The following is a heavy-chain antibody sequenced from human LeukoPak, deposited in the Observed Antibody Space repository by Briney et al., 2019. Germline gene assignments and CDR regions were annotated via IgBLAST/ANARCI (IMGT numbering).Heavy chain of an antibody. CDR1: GITVTDYF. J-gene: IGHJ5*02. CDR3: AGHSSSSDGWFDP. CDR2: INPHNGGT. V-gene: IGHV1-2*02. D-gene: IGHD6-6*01. Sequence: ASVKVSCKASGITVTDYFIHWVRQAPGQGLELMGWINPHNGGTNYAQKFRGRVTMTRDTSINTVYMELTRLTSDDAAIYYCAGHSSSSDGWFDPWGQGTLVTVSS.